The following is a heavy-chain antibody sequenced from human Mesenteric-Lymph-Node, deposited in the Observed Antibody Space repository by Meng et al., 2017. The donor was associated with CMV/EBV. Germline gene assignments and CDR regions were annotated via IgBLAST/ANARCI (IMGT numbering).Heavy chain of an antibody. CDR2: ISYDGSNK. CDR3: ARDSYYYGSGSYSPYYYYYGMDV. Sequence: GESLKISCAASGFTFSSYAMHWVRQAPGKGLEWVAVISYDGSNKYYADSVKCRFTISRDNSKNTLYLQMNSLRAEDTAVYYCARDSYYYGSGSYSPYYYYYGMDVWGQGTTVTVSS. D-gene: IGHD3-10*01. J-gene: IGHJ6*02. CDR1: GFTFSSYA. V-gene: IGHV3-30-3*01.